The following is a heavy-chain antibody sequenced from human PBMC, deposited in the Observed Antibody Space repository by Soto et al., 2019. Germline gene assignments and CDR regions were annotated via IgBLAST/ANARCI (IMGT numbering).Heavy chain of an antibody. CDR1: GFTFGSYA. CDR2: INNSGGST. D-gene: IGHD1-1*01. CDR3: AKDPPQTGTTFDY. V-gene: IGHV3-23*01. Sequence: EVQLLESGGGLVQPGGSLRLSCAASGFTFGSYAMSWVRQAPGKGLEWVSTINNSGGSTYYPDSVKGRFTISRDNSKNKLYLQMNRLRADDTAVYYCAKDPPQTGTTFDYWGQGTLVTVSS. J-gene: IGHJ4*02.